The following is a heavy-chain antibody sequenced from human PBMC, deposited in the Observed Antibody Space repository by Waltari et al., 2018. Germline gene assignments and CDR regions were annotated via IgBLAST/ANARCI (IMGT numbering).Heavy chain of an antibody. V-gene: IGHV1-69*01. J-gene: IGHJ3*01. CDR3: ASGAGYCSSSNCPHDAFNV. CDR1: GGTFSIHA. CDR2: VIPMFGTV. D-gene: IGHD2-2*01. Sequence: QVQLMQSGAEVKKPGSAVKVSGKASGGTFSIHAISWVRQAPGQGLEWLGGVIPMFGTVNYAQRFQGRVTITAAESTSTIYMELHTLRSEDTAVYYCASGAGYCSSSNCPHDAFNVWGQGTMVTVSS.